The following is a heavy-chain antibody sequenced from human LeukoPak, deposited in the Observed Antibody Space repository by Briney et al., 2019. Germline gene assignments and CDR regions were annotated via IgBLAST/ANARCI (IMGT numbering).Heavy chain of an antibody. J-gene: IGHJ4*02. Sequence: GGSLRLSCAVSGFSFTNFWMSWVRQAPGRGLEWVANIHPEGNEKYHVESVKGRFTTSRDNTKNLLFLQMNGLRVEDTAVYYCARGDAFSGDHWGQGTLVTVSS. V-gene: IGHV3-7*04. CDR3: ARGDAFSGDH. CDR2: IHPEGNEK. CDR1: GFSFTNFW.